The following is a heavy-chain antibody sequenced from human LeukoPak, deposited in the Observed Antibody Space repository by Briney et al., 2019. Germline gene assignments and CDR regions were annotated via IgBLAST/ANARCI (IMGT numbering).Heavy chain of an antibody. CDR3: ATYSILNAREFRY. V-gene: IGHV3-21*01. CDR1: GFTFSDYA. CDR2: ISSSSSYI. D-gene: IGHD4-11*01. J-gene: IGHJ1*01. Sequence: GGSLRLSRVASGFTFSDYAMTWVRQAPGKGLEWVSSISSSSSYIYYADSVKGRFTISRDNAKNSVYLQMNSLGADDTAVYYCATYSILNAREFRYWGQGTLVTV.